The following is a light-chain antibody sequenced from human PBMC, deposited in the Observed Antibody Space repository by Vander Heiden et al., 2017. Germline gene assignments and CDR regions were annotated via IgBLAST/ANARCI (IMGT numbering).Light chain of an antibody. V-gene: IGKV3-11*01. CDR2: DAS. J-gene: IGKJ2*01. CDR3: QQRNSWPRT. Sequence: EIVLTQSPPTLSLSPGERATLSCRASQRISADLAWYQQKPGQAPRLLIYDASNRATGIPARFSGSGSGTDFTLTISNLEPEDFAVYYCQQRNSWPRTFGQGTKVEI. CDR1: QRISAD.